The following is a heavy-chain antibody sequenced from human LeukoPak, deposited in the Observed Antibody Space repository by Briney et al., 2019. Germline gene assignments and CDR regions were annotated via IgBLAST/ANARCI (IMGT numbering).Heavy chain of an antibody. D-gene: IGHD4-4*01. CDR2: IWYDGSNK. J-gene: IGHJ4*02. CDR1: GFTFSRYG. Sequence: PGRSLRLSCVVSGFTFSRYGMHWVRQAPGKGLEWAAIIWYDGSNKYYADSVKGRFTISRDQSKNTVYLEMNSLRADDTAVYYCARNGGNYRFDSWGQGTLVIVSS. CDR3: ARNGGNYRFDS. V-gene: IGHV3-33*01.